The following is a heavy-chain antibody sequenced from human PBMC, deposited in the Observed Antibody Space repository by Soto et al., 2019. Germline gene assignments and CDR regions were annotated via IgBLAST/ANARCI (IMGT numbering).Heavy chain of an antibody. J-gene: IGHJ5*02. Sequence: SMKXSFNASLGACIIYSSIVWRQAPGQGLEGMGGIIPIFGTANYAQKFQGRVTINADESTRTAYMELSSLRSEDTAVYYCARDSGIVGDTKSKRNNWSAPWAKGTLV. CDR1: LGACIIYS. V-gene: IGHV1-69*01. CDR2: IIPIFGTA. D-gene: IGHD1-26*01. CDR3: ARDSGIVGDTKSKRNNWSAP.